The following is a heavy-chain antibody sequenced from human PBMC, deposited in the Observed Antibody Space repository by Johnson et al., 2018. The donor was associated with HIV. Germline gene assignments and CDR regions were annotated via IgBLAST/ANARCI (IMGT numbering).Heavy chain of an antibody. Sequence: QLVESGGGSVQPGTSLRLSCAASGFTFSSSAMHRVRQAPGKGLEWVAVISYDGSNKYYADSVKGRFTISRDNSKNTLYLQMNSLRAEDTAVYYCARAPSRLRYFDWSEDAFDIWGQGTMVTVSS. CDR3: ARAPSRLRYFDWSEDAFDI. D-gene: IGHD3-9*01. V-gene: IGHV3-30-3*01. CDR1: GFTFSSSA. J-gene: IGHJ3*02. CDR2: ISYDGSNK.